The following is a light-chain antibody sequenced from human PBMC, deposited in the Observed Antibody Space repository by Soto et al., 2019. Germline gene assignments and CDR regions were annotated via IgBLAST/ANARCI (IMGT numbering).Light chain of an antibody. CDR1: SSNIGSTT. J-gene: IGLJ3*02. V-gene: IGLV1-44*01. CDR3: AAWDDSLNGVV. CDR2: NNN. Sequence: QSVLTHPPSASGNPGQRVTIACSGRSSNIGSTTVKWYQQLPGTAPKLLIYNNNQRPSGVPDRFSGSKSGTSASLAISGLQSEDEADYYCAAWDDSLNGVVFGGGTKLTVL.